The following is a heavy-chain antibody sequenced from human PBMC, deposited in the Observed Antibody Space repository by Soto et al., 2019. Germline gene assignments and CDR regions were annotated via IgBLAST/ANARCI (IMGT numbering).Heavy chain of an antibody. CDR1: GYTFTSYG. Sequence: QVQLVQSGVEVKEPGASVKISCKASGYTFTSYGISWVRQAPGQGLEWMSWISAYNGDTNYAQKVQGRVTMTTDTSTSTAFMELRSLRFDDTAVYYCVRDPDGHIDFDYWGQGTLVTVSS. CDR2: ISAYNGDT. V-gene: IGHV1-18*01. CDR3: VRDPDGHIDFDY. J-gene: IGHJ4*02.